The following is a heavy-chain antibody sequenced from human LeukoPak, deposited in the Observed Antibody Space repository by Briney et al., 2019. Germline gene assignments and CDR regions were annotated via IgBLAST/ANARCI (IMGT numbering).Heavy chain of an antibody. CDR1: GGSISSGGYY. V-gene: IGHV4-31*03. CDR2: IYYSGST. D-gene: IGHD5-12*01. Sequence: PSQTLSLTCTVSGGSISSGGYYWSWIRQHPGKGLEWIGYIYYSGSTYYNPSLKSRVTISVDTSKNQFSLKLSSVTAADTAVYYCARASNSGYNYRPPFDPWGQGTLVTVSS. CDR3: ARASNSGYNYRPPFDP. J-gene: IGHJ5*02.